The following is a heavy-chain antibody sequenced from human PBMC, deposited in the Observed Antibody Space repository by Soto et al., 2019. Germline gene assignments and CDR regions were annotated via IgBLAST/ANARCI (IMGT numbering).Heavy chain of an antibody. D-gene: IGHD6-13*01. CDR3: AKVSSSWYAGFFDL. J-gene: IGHJ4*02. Sequence: GGSLRLSCTASGVTVSRHAMTGVRQAPGKGLEWVSGLSDSGGSIYYADSVKGRFTISRDNSMNTLYLQMNTLRAEDTAIYYCAKVSSSWYAGFFDLWGQGTLVTVSS. CDR1: GVTVSRHA. V-gene: IGHV3-23*01. CDR2: LSDSGGSI.